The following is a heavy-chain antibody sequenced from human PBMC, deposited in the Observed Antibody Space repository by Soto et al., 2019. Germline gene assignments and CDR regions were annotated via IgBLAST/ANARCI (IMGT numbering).Heavy chain of an antibody. CDR2: ISAYNGNT. Sequence: ASVKVSCKASGYTFTSYGISWVRQAPGQGLEWMGWISAYNGNTNYAQKLQGRVTMTTDTSTSTAYMELRSLRPDDTAVYYCARDRCSSTSCYVTNYFDYWGQGTLVTVSS. V-gene: IGHV1-18*01. CDR3: ARDRCSSTSCYVTNYFDY. J-gene: IGHJ4*02. D-gene: IGHD2-2*01. CDR1: GYTFTSYG.